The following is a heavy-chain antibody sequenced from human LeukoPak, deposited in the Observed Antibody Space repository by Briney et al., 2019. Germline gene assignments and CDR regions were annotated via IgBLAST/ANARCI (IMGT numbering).Heavy chain of an antibody. CDR3: ASLKNFDYFDY. CDR1: GYTFTSYG. Sequence: ASVKVSCKASGYTFTSYGISWVRQAPGQGLEWMGGIIPVFGTTNYAQKFQGRVTITAAESTSTAYMELSSLRSEDTAVYYCASLKNFDYFDYWGQGTLVTVSS. CDR2: IIPVFGTT. V-gene: IGHV1-69*13. J-gene: IGHJ4*02.